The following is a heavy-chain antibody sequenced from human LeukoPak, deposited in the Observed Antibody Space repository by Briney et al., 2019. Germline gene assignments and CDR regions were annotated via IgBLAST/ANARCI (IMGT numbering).Heavy chain of an antibody. Sequence: PSETLSLTCAVSGGSISSSNWWSWVRQPPGKGLEWIGEIYHSGSTNYNPSLKSRVTILVDKSKNQFSLKLSSVTAADTAVYYCARKYYYGSGSPLDYWGQGTLVTVSS. CDR3: ARKYYYGSGSPLDY. CDR2: IYHSGST. D-gene: IGHD3-10*01. J-gene: IGHJ4*02. V-gene: IGHV4-4*02. CDR1: GGSISSSNW.